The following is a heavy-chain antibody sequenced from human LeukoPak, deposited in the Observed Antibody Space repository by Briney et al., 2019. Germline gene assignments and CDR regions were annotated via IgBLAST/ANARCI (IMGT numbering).Heavy chain of an antibody. CDR2: ISVSGNT. V-gene: IGHV3-23*01. CDR1: GFTFSSYA. D-gene: IGHD2-21*01. CDR3: AKAPVTTCSGAYCYPFDY. Sequence: GGSLRLSCAASGFTFSSYAMSWVRQPPGKGLEWVSAISVSGNTSHADSVKGRFTISRDSSKNTLYFQMNRMRAEDAAVYYCAKAPVTTCSGAYCYPFDYWGQGTLVTVSS. J-gene: IGHJ4*02.